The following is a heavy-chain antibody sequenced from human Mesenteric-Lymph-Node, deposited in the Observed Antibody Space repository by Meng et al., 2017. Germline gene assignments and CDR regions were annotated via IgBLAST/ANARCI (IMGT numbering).Heavy chain of an antibody. V-gene: IGHV4-31*03. J-gene: IGHJ4*02. CDR1: GGSISSGGYY. Sequence: QGQLKESGPGLVKPSQTLSLTCTVSGGSISSGGYYWSWIRQHPGKGLEWIGYIYYSGSTYYNPSLKSRVTISVDTSKNQFSLKLSSVTAADTAVYYCARHQNGGTYPLDYWGQGTLVTVSS. CDR2: IYYSGST. D-gene: IGHD3-16*02. CDR3: ARHQNGGTYPLDY.